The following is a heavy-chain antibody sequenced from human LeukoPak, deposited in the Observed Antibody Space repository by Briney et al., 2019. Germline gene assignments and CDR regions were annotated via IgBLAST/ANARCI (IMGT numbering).Heavy chain of an antibody. CDR1: GYSISSGFH. V-gene: IGHV4-38-2*01. CDR2: IYYSGST. D-gene: IGHD5-24*01. CDR3: ARRSNGYNV. J-gene: IGHJ4*02. Sequence: PSETLSLTCAVSGYSISSGFHWGWIRQPPGKRLEWIGSIYYSGSTYYNPALKSRVTISVDTSKNQFSLKLSSVTAADTAVYFCARRSNGYNVWGQGILVTVSS.